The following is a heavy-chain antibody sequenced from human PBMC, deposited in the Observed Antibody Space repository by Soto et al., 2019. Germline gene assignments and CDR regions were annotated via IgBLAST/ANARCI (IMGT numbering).Heavy chain of an antibody. J-gene: IGHJ6*02. CDR3: ARDRIQSRLGKYYCSGRDV. V-gene: IGHV1-69*06. D-gene: IGHD5-18*01. CDR1: GGTFSDYA. CDR2: IVPRFGSP. Sequence: QVQLVQSGAEMRKPGSSLRVSCKASGGTFSDYAFSWVRQAPGQGLEWMGGIVPRFGSPNYAQKVGGRVTFTAYTDYSTVYMSLSILRLEDTAVYVYARDRIQSRLGKYYCSGRDVGGQGTTIIVSS.